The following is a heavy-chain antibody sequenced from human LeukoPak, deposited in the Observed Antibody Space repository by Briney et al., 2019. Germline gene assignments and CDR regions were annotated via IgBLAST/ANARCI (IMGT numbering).Heavy chain of an antibody. CDR1: GFTFSSST. D-gene: IGHD3-10*01. CDR2: ISGSSTYI. V-gene: IGHV3-21*01. Sequence: GGSLRLSCAASGFTFSSSTMTWVRHAPGKGLEWVSSISGSSTYIYYADSMKGRFTISRDNAKNSLYLQMNSLRAEDTAVFYCARDPLRGGAGSYLLDYWGQGTLVTVSS. J-gene: IGHJ4*02. CDR3: ARDPLRGGAGSYLLDY.